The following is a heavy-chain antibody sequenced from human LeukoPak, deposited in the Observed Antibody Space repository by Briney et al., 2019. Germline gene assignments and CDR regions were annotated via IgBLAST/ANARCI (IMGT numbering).Heavy chain of an antibody. V-gene: IGHV3-23*01. J-gene: IGHJ4*02. CDR2: ISRSGT. CDR1: GFTFSNFA. D-gene: IGHD5-18*01. CDR3: AKRVTSAAYYFDY. Sequence: PGGSLRLSCAASGFTFSNFAMSWVRQAPGKGLEWVSAISRSGTYYADSVKGRFTISRDNSKNTLYLQMNSLRAEDTAIYYCAKRVTSAAYYFDYWGQGTLVTVSS.